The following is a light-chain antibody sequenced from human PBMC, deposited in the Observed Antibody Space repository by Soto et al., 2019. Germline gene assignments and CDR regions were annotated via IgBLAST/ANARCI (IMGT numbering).Light chain of an antibody. V-gene: IGLV4-69*01. Sequence: QLVLTQSPSASASLGASVKLTCTLSSGHSNYAIAWHQQQSKKGPRYLINLNSDGSHSKGDGIPDRFSGSSSGAERYLTIASLHSEDEADYYCQTWGSGIVVFGGGTKVTVL. CDR3: QTWGSGIVV. CDR1: SGHSNYA. CDR2: LNSDGSH. J-gene: IGLJ2*01.